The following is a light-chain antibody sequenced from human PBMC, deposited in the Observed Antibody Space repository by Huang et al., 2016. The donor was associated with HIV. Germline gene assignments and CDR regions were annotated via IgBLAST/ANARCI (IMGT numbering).Light chain of an antibody. V-gene: IGKV3-15*01. Sequence: VMTQSPVTLSVSPGERATLSCRASQNASSDLAWYQQRPGHPPRLLMYGASTRATGLPARFSGSGAGTEFTLTISSLQSEDFAVYYCQQYNKWPLFTFGPGTKVDIK. CDR1: QNASSD. CDR2: GAS. CDR3: QQYNKWPLFT. J-gene: IGKJ3*01.